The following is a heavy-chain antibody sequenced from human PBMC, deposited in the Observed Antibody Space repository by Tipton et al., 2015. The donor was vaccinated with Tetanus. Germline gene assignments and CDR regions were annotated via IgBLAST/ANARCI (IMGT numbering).Heavy chain of an antibody. V-gene: IGHV3-21*04. D-gene: IGHD3-16*01. CDR2: ISSSSSYI. J-gene: IGHJ6*02. CDR1: GFTFSSYS. CDR3: TSSLNTWYYYGVDV. Sequence: SLRLSCAASGFTFSSYSMNWVRQAPGKGLEWVSSISSSSSYIYYADSVKGRFTISRDNAKNTVYLQMNSMRAEDTAVYYCTSSLNTWYYYGVDVWGQGTTVTVSS.